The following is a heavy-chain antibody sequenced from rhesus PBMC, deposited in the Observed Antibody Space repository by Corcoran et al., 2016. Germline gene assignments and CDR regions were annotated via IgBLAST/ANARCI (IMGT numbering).Heavy chain of an antibody. D-gene: IGHD4-23*01. CDR1: GFTFSSYG. V-gene: IGHV3S5*01. CDR3: AKDGSNYGPALDV. J-gene: IGHJ5-2*02. Sequence: EAQLVETGGGLVQPGGSLRLSCAASGFTFSSYGMQWVRQAPGKGLEWIAGINSGGGNTYYRDAVKGRINISRDNSKNTLSLQMNSLRAEDTAVYSCAKDGSNYGPALDVWGRGVLVTVSS. CDR2: INSGGGNT.